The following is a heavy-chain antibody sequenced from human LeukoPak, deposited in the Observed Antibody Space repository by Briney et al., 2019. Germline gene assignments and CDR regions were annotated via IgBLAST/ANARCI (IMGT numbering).Heavy chain of an antibody. V-gene: IGHV4-39*07. CDR1: GGSISSSSYY. J-gene: IGHJ5*02. D-gene: IGHD3-3*01. Sequence: PSETLSLTCTVSGGSISSSSYYWGWIRQPPGKGLEWIGSIYYSGSTYYNPSLKSRVTISVDTSKNQFSLKLSSVTAADTAVYYCARDPERFLEWLLPHNWFDPWGQGTLVTVSS. CDR2: IYYSGST. CDR3: ARDPERFLEWLLPHNWFDP.